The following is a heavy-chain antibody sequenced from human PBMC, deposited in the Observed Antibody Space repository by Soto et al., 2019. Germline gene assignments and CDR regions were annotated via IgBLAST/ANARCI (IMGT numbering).Heavy chain of an antibody. D-gene: IGHD3-10*01. CDR3: AKDSTMVRGRPDY. Sequence: GGSLRLSCAASGFTFSSYAMRWVRQAPGKGLEWVSAISGSGGSTYYADSVKGRFTISRDNSKNTLYLQMNSLRAEDTAVYYCAKDSTMVRGRPDYWGQGTLVTVSS. CDR1: GFTFSSYA. CDR2: ISGSGGST. J-gene: IGHJ4*02. V-gene: IGHV3-23*01.